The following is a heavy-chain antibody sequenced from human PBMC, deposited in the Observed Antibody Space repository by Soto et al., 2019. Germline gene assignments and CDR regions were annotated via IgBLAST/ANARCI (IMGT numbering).Heavy chain of an antibody. D-gene: IGHD2-8*02. V-gene: IGHV4-39*01. J-gene: IGHJ6*02. CDR1: GGSISDSNYF. Sequence: SSETLSLTSTVSGGSISDSNYFWGWIRQPPGKAMEWIGSIYNSGATYYNPSLRSRVTMSVDTPGNQFSLNLRSLTATDTALYYCARGSPYCHYYGFDVWGPGTTVTVSS. CDR3: ARGSPYCHYYGFDV. CDR2: IYNSGAT.